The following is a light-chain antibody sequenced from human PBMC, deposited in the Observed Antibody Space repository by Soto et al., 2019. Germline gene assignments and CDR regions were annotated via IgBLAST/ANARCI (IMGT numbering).Light chain of an antibody. J-gene: IGKJ5*01. Sequence: EIVLTQSPGTLSLSPGERATLSCRASQSVSSGYLAWYQQKPGQAPRLLIYGASSRATGIPDRFSGSGSGTDFTLTISRLEPEDFAVYYWQQYGTSPPITFGQGTRLEI. CDR3: QQYGTSPPIT. V-gene: IGKV3-20*01. CDR1: QSVSSGY. CDR2: GAS.